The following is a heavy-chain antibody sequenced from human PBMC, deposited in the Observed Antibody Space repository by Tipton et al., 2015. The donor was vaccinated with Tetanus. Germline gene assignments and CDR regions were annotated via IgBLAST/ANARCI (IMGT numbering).Heavy chain of an antibody. D-gene: IGHD3-22*01. V-gene: IGHV1-2*02. J-gene: IGHJ6*02. CDR1: GYTFTGYY. Sequence: QVQLVQSGAEVKKPGASVKVSCKASGYTFTGYYIYWVRQAPGQGLEWMGWIDPNIGGTVYAQKFQGRVPMTRDTSISTAYIELRSLRSDDTAVYYCARDRGDYIYYGMDVWGPGTTVTVS. CDR3: ARDRGDYIYYGMDV. CDR2: IDPNIGGT.